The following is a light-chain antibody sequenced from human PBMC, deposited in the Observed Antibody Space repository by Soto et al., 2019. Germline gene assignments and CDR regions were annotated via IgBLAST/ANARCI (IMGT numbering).Light chain of an antibody. Sequence: QSVLTQPPSVSGAPGQRGTISCTGSSSNIGAGYDVHWYQQLPGTAPKLLIYGNSNRPSGVPDRFSGSKSGTSASLAITGLQAEDEADYYCQSYDSSLSGPLFGGGTKVTVL. CDR3: QSYDSSLSGPL. J-gene: IGLJ2*01. CDR2: GNS. CDR1: SSNIGAGYD. V-gene: IGLV1-40*01.